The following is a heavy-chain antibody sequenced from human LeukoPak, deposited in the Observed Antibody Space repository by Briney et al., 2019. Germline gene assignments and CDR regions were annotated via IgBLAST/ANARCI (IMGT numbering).Heavy chain of an antibody. CDR1: GYTFTGYY. J-gene: IGHJ3*02. CDR3: ARGNYPAARVTNPSDAFDI. Sequence: ASVKVSCKASGYTFTGYYMHWVRQAPGQGLEWMGWINPNSGGTNYAQKFQGWVTMTRDTSISTAYMELSRLRSDDTAVYYCARGNYPAARVTNPSDAFDIWGQGTMVTVSS. D-gene: IGHD2-2*01. V-gene: IGHV1-2*04. CDR2: INPNSGGT.